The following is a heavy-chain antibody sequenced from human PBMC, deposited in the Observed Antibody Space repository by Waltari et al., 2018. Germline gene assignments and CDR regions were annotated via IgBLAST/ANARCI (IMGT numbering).Heavy chain of an antibody. V-gene: IGHV4-59*13. CDR3: ARGVYTFDSRWHYDL. CDR2: IYVSGAT. Sequence: QVQLQESGPGLVKPSETLSLTCTVSGDMMGYYWTWLRQSPGKGLEWIGYIYVSGATNYNHALKSRVTILMDRSNDQFSLHLSSVTAADRATYFCARGVYTFDSRWHYDLWGRGTLVTVSS. D-gene: IGHD2-21*01. J-gene: IGHJ2*01. CDR1: GDMMGYY.